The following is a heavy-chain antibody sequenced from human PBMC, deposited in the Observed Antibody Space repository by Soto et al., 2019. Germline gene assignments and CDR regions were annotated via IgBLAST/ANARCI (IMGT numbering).Heavy chain of an antibody. Sequence: QVQLVQSGAEVKKPGSSVKVSCKASGGTFSSYTISWVRQAPGQGLEWMGRIIPILGIANYAQKFQGRVTITADKSTSTAYMELSSLRSEDTAVYYCAKSAMITFGGVTSAGHFDYWGQGTLVTVSS. CDR3: AKSAMITFGGVTSAGHFDY. V-gene: IGHV1-69*02. CDR1: GGTFSSYT. CDR2: IIPILGIA. D-gene: IGHD3-16*01. J-gene: IGHJ4*02.